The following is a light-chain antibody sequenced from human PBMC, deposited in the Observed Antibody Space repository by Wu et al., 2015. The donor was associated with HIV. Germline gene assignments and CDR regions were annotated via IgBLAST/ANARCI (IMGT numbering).Light chain of an antibody. V-gene: IGKV3-20*01. CDR2: GAS. CDR1: QSVTSN. Sequence: EIVLTQSPATLSVSPGERATLSCRASQSVTSNIAWYQQKPGQAPRLLIYGASSRATGIPDRFSGSGSGTDFTLTISRLEPEDFAVYYCQQYGSSPLTFGGGTKVEIK. J-gene: IGKJ4*01. CDR3: QQYGSSPLT.